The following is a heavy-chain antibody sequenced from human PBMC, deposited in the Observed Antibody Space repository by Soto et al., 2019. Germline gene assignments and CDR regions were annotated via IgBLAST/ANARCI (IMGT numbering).Heavy chain of an antibody. D-gene: IGHD6-13*01. Sequence: GGSLRLSCAASGFTFSSYAMSWVRQAPGKGQEWVSAISGSGGSTYYADSVKGRFTISRDNSKNTLYLQMNSLRAEATAVYYCAKGSSSWSYIRFGPWGQGTLVAVPS. J-gene: IGHJ5*02. CDR1: GFTFSSYA. CDR2: ISGSGGST. CDR3: AKGSSSWSYIRFGP. V-gene: IGHV3-23*01.